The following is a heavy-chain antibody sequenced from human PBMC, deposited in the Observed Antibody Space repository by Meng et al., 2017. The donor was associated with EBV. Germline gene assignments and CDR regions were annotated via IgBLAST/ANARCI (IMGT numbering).Heavy chain of an antibody. Sequence: VHLVVSGGGLVQPGGSLKLSCGASGFIFGDSAMHWVRQASGKGLEWVGRVETKASKYATAYAASVKGRFSVSRDDSKNMVFLEMNSLKTEDTARYYCWGDLNYGSYWGQGTLVTVSS. D-gene: IGHD3-16*01. CDR3: WGDLNYGSY. CDR1: GFIFGDSA. J-gene: IGHJ4*02. CDR2: VETKASKYAT. V-gene: IGHV3-73*01.